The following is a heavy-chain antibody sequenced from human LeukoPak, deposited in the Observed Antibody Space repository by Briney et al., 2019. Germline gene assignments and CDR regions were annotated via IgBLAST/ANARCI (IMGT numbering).Heavy chain of an antibody. CDR3: ARTPGGTVTTFDY. CDR2: ISAYNGNT. J-gene: IGHJ4*02. V-gene: IGHV1-18*01. Sequence: GASVKVSCKASGYSFTSYGITWVRQAPGQGLEWMGWISAYNGNTDYAQRLQGRVTMTTDTSTSTAYMELRSLRSDDTAVYYCARTPGGTVTTFDYWGQGTLVTVSS. CDR1: GYSFTSYG. D-gene: IGHD4-17*01.